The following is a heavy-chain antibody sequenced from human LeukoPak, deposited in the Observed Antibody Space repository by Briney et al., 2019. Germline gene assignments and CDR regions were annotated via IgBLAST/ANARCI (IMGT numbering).Heavy chain of an antibody. D-gene: IGHD6-13*01. Sequence: ASVKVSWKASGYTFTSYDINWVRQATGQGLEWMGWMNPNSGNTGYAQKFQGRVTMTRNTSISTAYMELSSLRSEDTAVYYCAREIGEYSSSWYENDYWGQGTLVTVSS. CDR2: MNPNSGNT. V-gene: IGHV1-8*01. CDR1: GYTFTSYD. J-gene: IGHJ4*02. CDR3: AREIGEYSSSWYENDY.